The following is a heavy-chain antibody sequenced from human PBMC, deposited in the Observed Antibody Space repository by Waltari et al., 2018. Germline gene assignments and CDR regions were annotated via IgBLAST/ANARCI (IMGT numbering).Heavy chain of an antibody. CDR2: TYYSGST. CDR1: GGSIRSSSYS. CDR3: ASQLGGARGVIPFDY. Sequence: QLQLQESGPGLVKPSETLSLTCTVPGGSIRSSSYSWGWIRQPPGKGLEWIGSTYYSGSTYYNPSLKSRVTISVDTSKNQFSLKLSSVTAADTAVYYCASQLGGARGVIPFDYWGQGTLVTVSS. V-gene: IGHV4-39*01. D-gene: IGHD3-10*01. J-gene: IGHJ4*02.